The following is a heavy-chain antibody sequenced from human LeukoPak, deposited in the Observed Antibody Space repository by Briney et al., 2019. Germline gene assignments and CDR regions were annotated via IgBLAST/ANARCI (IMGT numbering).Heavy chain of an antibody. V-gene: IGHV1-2*02. J-gene: IGHJ4*02. D-gene: IGHD4-17*01. CDR3: ARDFTTVPPYFDY. Sequence: ASVKVSCKASGYTFTDYYMHWVRQAPGQGLEWMGWINHNSGGTKYAQTFQGRVTMTRDTSISTVYMEVSRLRSDDTAVYYCARDFTTVPPYFDYWGQGTLVTVSS. CDR1: GYTFTDYY. CDR2: INHNSGGT.